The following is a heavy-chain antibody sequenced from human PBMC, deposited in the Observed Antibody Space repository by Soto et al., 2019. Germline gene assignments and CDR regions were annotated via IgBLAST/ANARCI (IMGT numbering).Heavy chain of an antibody. J-gene: IGHJ6*02. V-gene: IGHV3-30*18. D-gene: IGHD5-18*01. CDR1: GFTFSSYG. Sequence: GGSLRLSCAASGFTFSSYGMHWVRQAPGKGLEWVAVISYDGSNKYYADSVKGRFTISRDNSKNTLYLQMNSLRAEDTAVYYCAKDRVDTAMVRGFDYYYGMDVWGQGTTVTVSS. CDR3: AKDRVDTAMVRGFDYYYGMDV. CDR2: ISYDGSNK.